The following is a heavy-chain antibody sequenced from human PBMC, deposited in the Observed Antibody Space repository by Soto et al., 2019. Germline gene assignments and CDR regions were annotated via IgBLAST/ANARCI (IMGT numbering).Heavy chain of an antibody. CDR3: AKDHEYSSSWLSSHNWFDP. V-gene: IGHV3-15*01. CDR2: IKSKTDGGTT. Sequence: GGSLRLSCAASGFTFSNAWMSWVRQAPGKGLEWVGRIKSKTDGGTTDYAAPVKGRFTISRDDSKNTLYLQMNSLKTEDTAVYYCAKDHEYSSSWLSSHNWFDPWGQGTLVTVSS. D-gene: IGHD6-13*01. J-gene: IGHJ5*02. CDR1: GFTFSNAW.